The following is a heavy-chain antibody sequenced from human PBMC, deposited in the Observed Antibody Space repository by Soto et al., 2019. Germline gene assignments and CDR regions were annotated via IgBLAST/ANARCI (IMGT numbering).Heavy chain of an antibody. D-gene: IGHD1-20*01. CDR3: SKEKDNWNPGSFDY. Sequence: GGSLSLSCASSGFTFSSYGMPGVRQAPGKGLEWVAVISYDYSNNYYADSVNGRFPISRDISTSTLYLQMNILRAEDTAVYYCSKEKDNWNPGSFDYWGQGTLVTVSS. CDR1: GFTFSSYG. J-gene: IGHJ4*02. V-gene: IGHV3-30*18. CDR2: ISYDYSNN.